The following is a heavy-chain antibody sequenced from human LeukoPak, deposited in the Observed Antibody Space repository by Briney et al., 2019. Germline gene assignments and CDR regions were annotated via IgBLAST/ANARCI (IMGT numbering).Heavy chain of an antibody. CDR3: ASSVAGPIDY. CDR2: ISYDGSNK. J-gene: IGHJ4*02. D-gene: IGHD6-19*01. Sequence: GRSLRLSCAASGFTFSSYGMHWVRQAPGKGLEWVAVISYDGSNKYYADSVKGRFTISRDNSKTTLYLQMNSLRAEDTAVYYCASSVAGPIDYWGRGTLVTVSS. CDR1: GFTFSSYG. V-gene: IGHV3-30*03.